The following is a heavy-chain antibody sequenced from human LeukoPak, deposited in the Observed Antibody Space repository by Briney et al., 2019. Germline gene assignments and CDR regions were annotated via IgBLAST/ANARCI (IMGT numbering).Heavy chain of an antibody. D-gene: IGHD6-19*01. Sequence: ASVNVSCKVSGYTLTELSMHWVRQAPGKGLEWMGGFDPEDGETIYAQKFQGRVTMTEDTSTDTAYMELSSLRSEDTAVYYCATQSLYSSGWKSFDYWGQGTLVTVSS. CDR3: ATQSLYSSGWKSFDY. J-gene: IGHJ4*02. V-gene: IGHV1-24*01. CDR2: FDPEDGET. CDR1: GYTLTELS.